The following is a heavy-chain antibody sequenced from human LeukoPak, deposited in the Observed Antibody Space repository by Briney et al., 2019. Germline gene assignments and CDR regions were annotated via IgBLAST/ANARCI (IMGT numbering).Heavy chain of an antibody. CDR3: ARGSITMVRGPMRTWFDP. CDR2: INHSGST. D-gene: IGHD3-10*01. V-gene: IGHV4-34*01. CDR1: GGSFSGYY. J-gene: IGHJ5*02. Sequence: SETLSLTCAVYGGSFSGYYWSWIRQPPGKGLEWIGEINHSGSTNYNPSLKSRVTISVDTSKNQFSLKPSSVTAADTAVYYCARGSITMVRGPMRTWFDPWGQGTLVTVSS.